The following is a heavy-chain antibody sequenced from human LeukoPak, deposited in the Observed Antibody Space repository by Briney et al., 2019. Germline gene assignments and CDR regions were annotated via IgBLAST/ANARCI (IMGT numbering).Heavy chain of an antibody. CDR3: ARGGGYAWDY. J-gene: IGHJ4*02. V-gene: IGHV3-7*01. Sequence: HPGGSLRLSCAASGFTFSTYSMNWVRQAPGKGLEWVANIKQDGSEKYYVDSVKGRFTISRDNARNSLYLQMNSLRADDTAVYYCARGGGYAWDYWGQGTLVTVSS. D-gene: IGHD5-12*01. CDR1: GFTFSTYS. CDR2: IKQDGSEK.